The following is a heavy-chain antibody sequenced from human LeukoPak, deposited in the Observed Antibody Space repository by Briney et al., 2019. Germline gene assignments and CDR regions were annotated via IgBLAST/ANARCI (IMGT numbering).Heavy chain of an antibody. V-gene: IGHV4-59*01. J-gene: IGHJ5*02. CDR2: IYYSGST. CDR1: GGSISSYY. CDR3: ARGGVVVPAAIDP. D-gene: IGHD2-2*01. Sequence: PSETLSLTCTVSGGSISSYYWSWIRQPPGKGLEWIGYIYYSGSTNYNPSLKSRVTISVDTSKNQFSLKLSSVTAADTAVYYCARGGVVVPAAIDPWGQGTLVTVSS.